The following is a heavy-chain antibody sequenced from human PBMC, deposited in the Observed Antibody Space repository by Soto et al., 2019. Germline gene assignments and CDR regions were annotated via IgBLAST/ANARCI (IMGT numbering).Heavy chain of an antibody. D-gene: IGHD3-10*01. CDR1: GFTFSSYT. CDR3: ATPYYYGSGTQGY. V-gene: IGHV3-23*01. J-gene: IGHJ4*02. CDR2: ISASDGST. Sequence: PGGSLRLSCAASGFTFSSYTMSWVRQAPGKRLEWVSAISASDGSTYYADSVKGRFTISRDNSKNTLYLQMNSLRAEDTAVYYCATPYYYGSGTQGYWGQGTLVTVSS.